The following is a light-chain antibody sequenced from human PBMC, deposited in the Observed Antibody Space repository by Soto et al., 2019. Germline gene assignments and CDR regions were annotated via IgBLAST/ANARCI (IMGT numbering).Light chain of an antibody. J-gene: IGKJ2*01. V-gene: IGKV3-11*01. CDR2: DAS. CDR1: QSVGTY. Sequence: ENVLTQSPATLSLSPGERATLSCRASQSVGTYLAWYQQKPGQAPRLLIYDASNRATGIPARFSGSGSGTDFTLTISSLEPEDFAVYYCQQRSKYTFGQGTQLEIE. CDR3: QQRSKYT.